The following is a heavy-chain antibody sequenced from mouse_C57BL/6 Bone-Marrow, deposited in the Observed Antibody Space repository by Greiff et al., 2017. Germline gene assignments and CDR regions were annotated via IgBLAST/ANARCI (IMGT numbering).Heavy chain of an antibody. Sequence: VQLQESGPGLVAPSQSLSITCTVSGFSVTSYAISWVRQPPGKGLEWLGVIWTGGGTNYNSALKSRLSISKDNSKSQVFLKMNSLQTDDTARYYCARSGRDYSSSYESYYAMDYWGQKASVTVSS. CDR2: IWTGGGT. J-gene: IGHJ4*01. CDR1: GFSVTSYA. D-gene: IGHD1-1*01. V-gene: IGHV2-9-1*01. CDR3: ARSGRDYSSSYESYYAMDY.